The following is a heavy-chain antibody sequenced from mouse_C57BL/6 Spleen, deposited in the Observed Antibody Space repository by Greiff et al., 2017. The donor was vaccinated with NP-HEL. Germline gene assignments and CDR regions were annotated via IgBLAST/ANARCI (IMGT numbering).Heavy chain of an antibody. D-gene: IGHD1-1*01. J-gene: IGHJ2*01. V-gene: IGHV14-2*01. Sequence: EVMLVESGAELVKPGASVKLSCTASGFNIKDYYMHWVKQRTEQGLEWIGRIDPEDGETKYAPKFQGKATITADTSSNTAYLQLSSLTSEDTAVYYCARIYYGSSYTPYFDYWGQGTTLTVSS. CDR1: GFNIKDYY. CDR2: IDPEDGET. CDR3: ARIYYGSSYTPYFDY.